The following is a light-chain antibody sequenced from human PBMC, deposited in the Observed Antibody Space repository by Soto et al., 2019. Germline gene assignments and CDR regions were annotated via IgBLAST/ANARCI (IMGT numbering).Light chain of an antibody. CDR1: QGIGST. CDR2: GAS. V-gene: IGKV3-15*01. J-gene: IGKJ4*01. Sequence: EIVMTQSPATLSVSPGERATLSCRASQGIGSTLAWYQQKPGQTPRLLIYGASTRATGVPARFIGSGSGTEFTLTINSLQSEDFAVYYCQRYNNWPLTFGGGTKVEIK. CDR3: QRYNNWPLT.